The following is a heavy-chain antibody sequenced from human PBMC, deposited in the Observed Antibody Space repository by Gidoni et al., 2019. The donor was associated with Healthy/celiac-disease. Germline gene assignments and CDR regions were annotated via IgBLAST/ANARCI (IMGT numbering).Heavy chain of an antibody. V-gene: IGHV4-39*01. Sequence: QLQLQESGPGLVKPSETLSLTCTVSGGSISSSSYYWGWIRQPAGKGLEWIGSIYYSGSTYYNPSLKSQVTISVDTSKNQFSLKLSSVTAADTAVYYCARIMAVVAATPESWFDPWGQGTLVTVSS. D-gene: IGHD2-15*01. J-gene: IGHJ5*02. CDR2: IYYSGST. CDR3: ARIMAVVAATPESWFDP. CDR1: GGSISSSSYY.